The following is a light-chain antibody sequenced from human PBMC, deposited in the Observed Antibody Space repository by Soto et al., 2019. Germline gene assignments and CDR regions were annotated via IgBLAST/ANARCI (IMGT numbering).Light chain of an antibody. V-gene: IGLV2-14*01. J-gene: IGLJ3*02. CDR2: EVS. CDR1: SSDVGSYNY. CDR3: SSYTSISTGV. Sequence: QSALTQPAAVSGAPGQSITISCTRTSSDVGSYNYVSWYQQHPGKAPKLMIYEVSNRPSGVSNRFSGSKSGNTASLTISGLQAEDEANYYCSSYTSISTGVFGGGTQLTVL.